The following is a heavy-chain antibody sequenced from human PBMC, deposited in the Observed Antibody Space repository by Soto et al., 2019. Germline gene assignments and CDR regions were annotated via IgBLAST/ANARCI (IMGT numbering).Heavy chain of an antibody. CDR1: GFTFSSYS. Sequence: PGGSLRLSCAASGFTFSSYSMNWVRQAPGKGLEWVSYISSSSSTIYYADSVKGRFTISRDNAKNSLYLQMNSLRAEDTAVYYCARHSPPFLYGSGPWGVWGQGTTVTVSS. J-gene: IGHJ6*02. CDR2: ISSSSSTI. CDR3: ARHSPPFLYGSGPWGV. D-gene: IGHD3-10*01. V-gene: IGHV3-48*01.